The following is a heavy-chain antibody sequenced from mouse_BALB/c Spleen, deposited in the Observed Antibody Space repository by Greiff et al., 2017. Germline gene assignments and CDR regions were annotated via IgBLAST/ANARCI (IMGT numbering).Heavy chain of an antibody. CDR3: ARGGQLRSFAY. D-gene: IGHD1-1*01. V-gene: IGHV3-6*02. CDR1: GYSITSGYY. Sequence: EVKVEESGPGLVKPSQSLSLTCSVTGYSITSGYYWNWIRQFPGNKLEWMGYISYDGSNNYNPSLKNRISITRDTSKNQFFLKLNSVTTEDTATYYCARGGQLRSFAYWGQGTLVTVSA. J-gene: IGHJ3*01. CDR2: ISYDGSN.